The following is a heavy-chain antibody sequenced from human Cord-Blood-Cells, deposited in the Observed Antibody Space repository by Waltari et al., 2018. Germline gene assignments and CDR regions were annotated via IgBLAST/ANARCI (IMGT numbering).Heavy chain of an antibody. Sequence: QVQPVQSGAEVKKPGSSEKVSCMASVGTFRSYALSLVLQAPGQGLEWMGGIIPIFGTANYAQKFQGRVTITADESTSTAYMELSSLRSEDTAVYYCAREVVRRLDAFDIWGQGTMVTVSS. CDR3: AREVVRRLDAFDI. CDR2: IIPIFGTA. D-gene: IGHD3-10*02. V-gene: IGHV1-69*12. J-gene: IGHJ3*02. CDR1: VGTFRSYA.